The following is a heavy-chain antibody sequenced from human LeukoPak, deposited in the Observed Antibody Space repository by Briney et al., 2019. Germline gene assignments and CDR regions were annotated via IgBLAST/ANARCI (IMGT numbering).Heavy chain of an antibody. D-gene: IGHD6-13*01. V-gene: IGHV3-7*01. Sequence: GGSLRLSCAASGFTFSSYWMTWVRQAPGKGLEWVANIKYDGSKKDYMDSVKGRFTISRDNAKNSLYLQMNSLRAEDTAVYYCARDIEAAGLFLDYWGQGTLVTVSS. J-gene: IGHJ4*02. CDR1: GFTFSSYW. CDR2: IKYDGSKK. CDR3: ARDIEAAGLFLDY.